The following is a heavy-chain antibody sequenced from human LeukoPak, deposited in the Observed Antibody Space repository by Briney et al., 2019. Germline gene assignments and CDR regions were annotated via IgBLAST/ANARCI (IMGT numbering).Heavy chain of an antibody. V-gene: IGHV4-34*01. J-gene: IGHJ6*03. CDR1: GGSFSGYY. D-gene: IGHD1-26*01. Sequence: KSSETLSLTCAVYGGSFSGYYWSWIRQPPGKGLEWIGEINHSGSTNYNPSLKSRVTLSVDTSKNQFSLKLSSVTAADTAVYYCARGVSGSYYLAYYYYMDVWGKGTTVTVSS. CDR2: INHSGST. CDR3: ARGVSGSYYLAYYYYMDV.